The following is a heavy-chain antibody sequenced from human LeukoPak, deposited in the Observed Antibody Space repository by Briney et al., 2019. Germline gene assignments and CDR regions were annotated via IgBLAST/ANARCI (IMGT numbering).Heavy chain of an antibody. J-gene: IGHJ4*02. D-gene: IGHD4-17*01. CDR1: GGSISSYY. V-gene: IGHV4-59*08. CDR3: ARGYGDFRVEGRYFHS. CDR2: VFYSGNT. Sequence: SETLSLTCTVSGGSISSYYWSWIRQSPGKGLEWIGYVFYSGNTNYNPSLKSRVTISVDTSKNQFSLKLSSVTAADTAVYYCARGYGDFRVEGRYFHSWGQGTLVTVSS.